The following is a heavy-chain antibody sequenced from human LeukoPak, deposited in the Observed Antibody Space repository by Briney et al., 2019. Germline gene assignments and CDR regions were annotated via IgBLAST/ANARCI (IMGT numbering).Heavy chain of an antibody. V-gene: IGHV4-34*01. Sequence: SETLSLTCAVYGGSFSGYYWSWIRQPPGKGLEWIGEINHSGSTNYNPSLKSRVTISVDTSKNQFSLELSSVTAADTAVYYCARGFRSLEWLSHSRFDYWGQGTLVTVSS. CDR1: GGSFSGYY. CDR3: ARGFRSLEWLSHSRFDY. CDR2: INHSGST. J-gene: IGHJ4*02. D-gene: IGHD3-3*01.